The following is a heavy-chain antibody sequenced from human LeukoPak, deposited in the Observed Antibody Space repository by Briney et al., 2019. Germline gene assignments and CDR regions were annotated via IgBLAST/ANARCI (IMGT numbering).Heavy chain of an antibody. J-gene: IGHJ5*02. CDR2: IYSGGST. V-gene: IGHV3-53*04. CDR3: ARVAAYSYGYPGWFDP. D-gene: IGHD5-18*01. Sequence: GGSLRLSCAASGFTVSSNYMSWVRQAPGKGLEWVSVIYSGGSTYYADSVKGRFTISRHNSKNTLYLQMNSLRAEDTAVYYCARVAAYSYGYPGWFDPWGQGTLVTVSS. CDR1: GFTVSSNY.